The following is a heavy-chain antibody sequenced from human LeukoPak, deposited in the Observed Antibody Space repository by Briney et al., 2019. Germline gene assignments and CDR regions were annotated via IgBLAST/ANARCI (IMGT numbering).Heavy chain of an antibody. CDR2: IWYDGSNK. CDR1: GFTFSSYG. Sequence: GGSLRLSCAASGFTFSSYGMHWVRQAPGKGLEWVAVIWYDGSNKYYADSVKGRFTISRDNSKNTLYLQMNSLRAEDTAVYYCAKGEFIAAPHLFDYWGQGTLVAVSS. CDR3: AKGEFIAAPHLFDY. V-gene: IGHV3-33*06. J-gene: IGHJ4*02. D-gene: IGHD6-6*01.